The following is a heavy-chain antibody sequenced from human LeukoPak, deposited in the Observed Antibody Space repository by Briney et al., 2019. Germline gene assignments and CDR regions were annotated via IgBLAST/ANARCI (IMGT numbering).Heavy chain of an antibody. D-gene: IGHD6-13*01. V-gene: IGHV4-59*01. CDR3: AGAAADPHWFDP. J-gene: IGHJ5*02. CDR2: IYYSGST. CDR1: GGSISSYY. Sequence: SETLSLTCTVSGGSISSYYWSWIRQPPGKGLEWIGYIYYSGSTNYNPSLKSRVTISVDTSKNQFSLKLSSVTAADTAVYYCAGAAADPHWFDPWGQGTLVTASS.